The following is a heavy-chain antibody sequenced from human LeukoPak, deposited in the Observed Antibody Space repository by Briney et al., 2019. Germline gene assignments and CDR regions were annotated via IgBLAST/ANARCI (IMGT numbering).Heavy chain of an antibody. J-gene: IGHJ6*02. CDR1: GYTLTELS. D-gene: IGHD6-13*01. V-gene: IGHV1-24*01. CDR2: FDPEDGET. Sequence: ASVKVSCKVSGYTLTELSMHWVRQAPGKGLEWMGGFDPEDGETIYAQKFQGRVTMTEDTSTDTAYMELSSLRSEDTAVYYCATEDSSRTNYGMDVWGQGTTVTVSS. CDR3: ATEDSSRTNYGMDV.